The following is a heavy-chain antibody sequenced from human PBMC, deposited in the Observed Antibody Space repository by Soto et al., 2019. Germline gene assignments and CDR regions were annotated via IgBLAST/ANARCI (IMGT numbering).Heavy chain of an antibody. D-gene: IGHD6-13*01. J-gene: IGHJ4*02. CDR1: GFTVSSNY. CDR3: ARDDSSSLYYFDY. V-gene: IGHV3-66*01. Sequence: EVQLVESGGGLVQPGGSLRLSCAASGFTVSSNYMSWVRQAPGKGLEWVSVIYSGGSTYYADSVKGRFTISSDNSKNTLYLQMNSLRAEDTAVYYCARDDSSSLYYFDYWGQGTLVTVSS. CDR2: IYSGGST.